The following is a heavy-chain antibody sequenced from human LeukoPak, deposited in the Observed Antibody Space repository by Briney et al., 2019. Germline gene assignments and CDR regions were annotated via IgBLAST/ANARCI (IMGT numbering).Heavy chain of an antibody. Sequence: ASVKVSCKASGGTFSSYAISWVRQAPGQGLEWMGRIIPIFGTANYAQKFQGRVTITADESTSTAYMELSSLRSEDTAVYYCARGAGYSSSWYWGDYYYGMDVWGQGTTVTVSS. D-gene: IGHD6-13*01. CDR3: ARGAGYSSSWYWGDYYYGMDV. V-gene: IGHV1-69*01. CDR1: GGTFSSYA. J-gene: IGHJ6*02. CDR2: IIPIFGTA.